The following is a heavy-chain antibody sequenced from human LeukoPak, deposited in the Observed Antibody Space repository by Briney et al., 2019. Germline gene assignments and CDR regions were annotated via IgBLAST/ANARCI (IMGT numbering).Heavy chain of an antibody. CDR3: ARDRGVTTDLDY. V-gene: IGHV1-2*02. J-gene: IGHJ4*02. CDR1: GYTFTDYY. Sequence: ASVKVSCKASGYTFTDYYMHWVRQAPGQGLEWMGWINPNSGGTNYAQKFQGRVTMTRDTSISTAYMELGSLRSDDTAVYYCARDRGVTTDLDYWGQGTLVTVSS. D-gene: IGHD4-17*01. CDR2: INPNSGGT.